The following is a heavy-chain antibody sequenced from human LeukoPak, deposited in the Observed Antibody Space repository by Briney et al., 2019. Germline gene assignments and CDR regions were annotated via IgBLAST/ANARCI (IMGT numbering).Heavy chain of an antibody. Sequence: VXVSCKASGGTFISYAISWVRQAPGQGVEWMGGIIPIFGTANYAQKFQGRVTITADESTSTAYMELSSLGSEDTAVYYCARDQYYDFWSGYTLRVWGQGTMVTVSS. J-gene: IGHJ3*01. V-gene: IGHV1-69*13. CDR2: IIPIFGTA. CDR1: GGTFISYA. CDR3: ARDQYYDFWSGYTLRV. D-gene: IGHD3-3*01.